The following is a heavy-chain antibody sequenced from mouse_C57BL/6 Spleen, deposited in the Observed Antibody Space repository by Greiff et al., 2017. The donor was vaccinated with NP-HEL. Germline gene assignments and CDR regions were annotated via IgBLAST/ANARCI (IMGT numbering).Heavy chain of an antibody. CDR2: INPSSGYT. J-gene: IGHJ1*03. Sequence: QVQLKQSGAELARPGASVKMSCKASGYTFTSYTMHWVKQRPGQGLEWIGYINPSSGYTKYNQKFKDKATLTADKSSSTAYMQLSSLTSEDSAVYYCARRGSFLDGYFDVWGTGTTVTVSS. CDR1: GYTFTSYT. CDR3: ARRGSFLDGYFDV. V-gene: IGHV1-4*01.